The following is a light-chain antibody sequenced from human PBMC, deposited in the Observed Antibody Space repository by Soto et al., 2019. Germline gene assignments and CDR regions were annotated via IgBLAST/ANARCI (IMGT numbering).Light chain of an antibody. CDR1: SSDTGAYNR. CDR2: DVN. J-gene: IGLJ1*01. CDR3: SSFTSSNPSV. V-gene: IGLV2-18*02. Sequence: QSALTQPPSVSGSPGQSVAISCTGTSSDTGAYNRVSWYQQPPGTAPKLMIYDVNNRPSGVPDRFSGSKSGNTASLTISGLQADDEADYYCSSFTSSNPSVFGTGTKVTVL.